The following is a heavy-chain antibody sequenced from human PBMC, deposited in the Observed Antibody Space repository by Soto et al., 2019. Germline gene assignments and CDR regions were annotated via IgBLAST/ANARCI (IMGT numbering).Heavy chain of an antibody. V-gene: IGHV4-31*03. J-gene: IGHJ5*02. Sequence: PSETLSLTCTVSGGSISGGGYYWSWIRQHPGKGLEWIGYIYYSGSTYYNPSLKSRVTISVDTSKNQFSLKLSSVTAADTAVYYCASAVFDYYGSGSYSWFDPWGQGTLVTVSS. D-gene: IGHD3-10*01. CDR1: GGSISGGGYY. CDR3: ASAVFDYYGSGSYSWFDP. CDR2: IYYSGST.